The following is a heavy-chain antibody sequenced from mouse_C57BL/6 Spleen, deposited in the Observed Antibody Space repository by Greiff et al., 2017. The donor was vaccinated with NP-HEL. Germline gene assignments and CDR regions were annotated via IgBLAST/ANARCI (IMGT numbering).Heavy chain of an antibody. CDR1: GYTFTSYW. J-gene: IGHJ2*01. D-gene: IGHD1-1*01. V-gene: IGHV1-52*01. CDR2: IDPSDSET. CDR3: ARARGDYGSSFDY. Sequence: QVQLQQPGAELVRPGSSVKLSCKASGYTFTSYWMHWVKQRPIQGLEWIGNIDPSDSETHYNQKFKDKATLTVDKSSSTAYMQRSSLTSEDSAVYYCARARGDYGSSFDYWGQGTTLTVSS.